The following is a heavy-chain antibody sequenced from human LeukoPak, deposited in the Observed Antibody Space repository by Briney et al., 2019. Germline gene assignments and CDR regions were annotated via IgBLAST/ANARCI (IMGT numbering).Heavy chain of an antibody. CDR1: GGTFSSYA. CDR3: AREGDGYNSHFDY. V-gene: IGHV1-69*04. CDR2: IIPIFGIA. D-gene: IGHD5-24*01. Sequence: SVKVSCKASGGTFSSYAISWVRQAPGQGLEWMGRIIPIFGIANYAQKFQGRVTITADKSTSTAYMELSSLRSEDTAVYCCAREGDGYNSHFDYWGQGTLVTVSS. J-gene: IGHJ4*02.